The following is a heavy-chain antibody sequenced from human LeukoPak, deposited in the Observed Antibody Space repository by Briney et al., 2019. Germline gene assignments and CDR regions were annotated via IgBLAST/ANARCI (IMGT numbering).Heavy chain of an antibody. CDR3: ASHGSYSGSYGP. V-gene: IGHV1-69*05. CDR1: GGTFSSYA. Sequence: ASVKVSCKASGGTFSSYAISWVRQAPGQGLEWMGGIIPIFGTANYAQKFQGRVTITTDESTSTAYMELRSLRSDDTAVYYCASHGSYSGSYGPWGQGTLVTVSS. J-gene: IGHJ5*02. CDR2: IIPIFGTA. D-gene: IGHD1-26*01.